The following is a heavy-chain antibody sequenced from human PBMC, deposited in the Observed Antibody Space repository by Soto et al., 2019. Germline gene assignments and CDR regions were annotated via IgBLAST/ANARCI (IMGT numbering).Heavy chain of an antibody. D-gene: IGHD5-18*01. CDR1: GFTFSSYA. V-gene: IGHV3-23*01. Sequence: HPGGSLRLSCAASGFTFSSYAMSWVRQAPGKGLEWVSAISGSGGSTYYADSVKGRFTISRDNSKNTLYLQMNSLRAEDTAVYYCAKAGNGYSYASKKGPFDYWGQGTLVTVSS. CDR2: ISGSGGST. CDR3: AKAGNGYSYASKKGPFDY. J-gene: IGHJ4*02.